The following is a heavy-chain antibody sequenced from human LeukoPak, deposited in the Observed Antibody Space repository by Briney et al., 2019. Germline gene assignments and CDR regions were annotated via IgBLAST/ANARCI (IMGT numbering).Heavy chain of an antibody. CDR3: ARDWRGYSDL. V-gene: IGHV3-66*01. CDR1: GFTVSSNF. Sequence: GGSLRLSCAVSGFTVSSNFMSWVRQAPGKGLEWVSVIYSGGGTYYADSVKGRFTTSRDNSKNMVYLQMNSLRAEDTAVFYCARDWRGYSDLWGRGTLVTVSS. CDR2: IYSGGGT. D-gene: IGHD3-3*01. J-gene: IGHJ2*01.